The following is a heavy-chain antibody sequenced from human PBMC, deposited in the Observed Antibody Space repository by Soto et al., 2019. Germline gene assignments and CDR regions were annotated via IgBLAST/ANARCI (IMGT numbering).Heavy chain of an antibody. J-gene: IGHJ4*02. CDR2: ISGSGGST. CDR3: ARAQDCSSTSCYGQLDY. Sequence: GGSLRLSCAASGFTFSSFAMSWVRQAPGKGLDWVSAISGSGGSTYYADSVKGRFTISRDNSKNTLYLQMNSLRAEDTAVYYCARAQDCSSTSCYGQLDYWGQGTLVTV. CDR1: GFTFSSFA. D-gene: IGHD2-2*01. V-gene: IGHV3-23*01.